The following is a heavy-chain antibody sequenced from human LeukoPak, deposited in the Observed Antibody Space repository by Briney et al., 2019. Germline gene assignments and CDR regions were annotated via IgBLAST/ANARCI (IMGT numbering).Heavy chain of an antibody. CDR1: GGSFSGYY. CDR3: ASLRERSYYARGFDY. Sequence: PSETLSLTCAVYGGSFSGYYWSWIRQPPGKGLEWIGEINHSGSTNYNPSLKSRVTISVDTSKNQFSPKLSSVTAADAAVYYCASLRERSYYARGFDYWGQGTLVTVSS. V-gene: IGHV4-34*01. J-gene: IGHJ4*02. CDR2: INHSGST. D-gene: IGHD1-26*01.